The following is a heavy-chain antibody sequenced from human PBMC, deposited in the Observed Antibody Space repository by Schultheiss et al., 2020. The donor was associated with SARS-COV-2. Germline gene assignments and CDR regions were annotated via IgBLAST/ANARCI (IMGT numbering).Heavy chain of an antibody. V-gene: IGHV4-39*01. CDR3: ARRATYYYDSSGYGDY. J-gene: IGHJ4*02. CDR2: IYYSGST. D-gene: IGHD3-22*01. CDR1: GGSISSSSYY. Sequence: SETLSLTCTVSGGSISSSSYYWGWIRQPPGKGLEWIGSIYYSGSTYYNPSLKSRVTISVDTSKNQFSLKLSSVTAADTAVYYCARRATYYYDSSGYGDYWGQGTLVTVSS.